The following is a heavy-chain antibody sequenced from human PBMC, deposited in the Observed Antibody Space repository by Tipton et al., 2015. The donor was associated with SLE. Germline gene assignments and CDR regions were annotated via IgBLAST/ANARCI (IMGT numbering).Heavy chain of an antibody. J-gene: IGHJ4*02. V-gene: IGHV4-59*01. CDR1: GGSISSYY. CDR2: ASYSGRP. D-gene: IGHD6-19*01. CDR3: ARGEAGDY. Sequence: TLSLTCTVSGGSISSYYWSWIRQPPGKGLEWIGDASYSGRPNFNPSLKSRVTVSVDTSKNQFSLRLSSVTAADSAVYYCARGEAGDYWGQGTLVTVSS.